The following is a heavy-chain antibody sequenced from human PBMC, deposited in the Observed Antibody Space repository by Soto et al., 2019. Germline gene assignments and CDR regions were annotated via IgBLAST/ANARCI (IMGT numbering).Heavy chain of an antibody. Sequence: QVQLVQSGAEVKKPGSSVKVSCKASGGTFSSYAISWVRQAPGQGLEWMGGIIPIFGTANYAQKFQGRVTITADESTSTAYMELSSLRSEDTAVYYCARDSPPYPLPLITGTTERFDPWGRGTLVTVSS. D-gene: IGHD1-7*01. CDR2: IIPIFGTA. V-gene: IGHV1-69*12. J-gene: IGHJ5*02. CDR3: ARDSPPYPLPLITGTTERFDP. CDR1: GGTFSSYA.